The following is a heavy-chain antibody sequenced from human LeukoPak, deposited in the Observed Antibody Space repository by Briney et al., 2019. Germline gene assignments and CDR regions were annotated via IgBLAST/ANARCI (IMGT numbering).Heavy chain of an antibody. CDR3: ARLPDSRSGYYLIDY. Sequence: ASVKVSCKASGYTFTSYDINWVRQATGQGLEWMGWRNPNSGNTGYAQKFQGRVTMTRNTSISTAYMELSSLRSEDTAVYYCARLPDSRSGYYLIDYWGQGTLVTVSS. J-gene: IGHJ4*02. CDR1: GYTFTSYD. V-gene: IGHV1-8*01. D-gene: IGHD3-22*01. CDR2: RNPNSGNT.